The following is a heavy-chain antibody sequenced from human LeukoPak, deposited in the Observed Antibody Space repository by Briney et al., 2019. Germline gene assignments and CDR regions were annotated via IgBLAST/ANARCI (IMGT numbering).Heavy chain of an antibody. V-gene: IGHV3-23*01. J-gene: IGHJ4*02. Sequence: GGSLRLSCAASGLTFNNYAMSWVRQAPGKGLEWVSGITGSGRTTYYADSVKGRFTISRDNSKNSLYLQMNSLRAEDTAVYYCARDVWYCSGGSCYSVGFDYWGQGTLVTVSS. CDR3: ARDVWYCSGGSCYSVGFDY. CDR2: ITGSGRTT. CDR1: GLTFNNYA. D-gene: IGHD2-15*01.